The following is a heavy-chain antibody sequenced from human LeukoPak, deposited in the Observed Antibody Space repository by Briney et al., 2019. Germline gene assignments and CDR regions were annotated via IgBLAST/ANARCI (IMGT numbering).Heavy chain of an antibody. CDR3: ARDSPPGDAFDI. CDR1: GGSVSSGSYY. J-gene: IGHJ3*02. Sequence: SENLSLTCTVSGGSVSSGSYYWSWIRQPPGKGLEWIGYIYYSGSTNYNPSLKSRVTISVDTSKNQFSLKLSSVTAADTAVYYCARDSPPGDAFDIWGQGTMVTVSS. V-gene: IGHV4-61*01. CDR2: IYYSGST.